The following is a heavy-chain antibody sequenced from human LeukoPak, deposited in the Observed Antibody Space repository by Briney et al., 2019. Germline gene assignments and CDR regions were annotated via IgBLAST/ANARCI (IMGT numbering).Heavy chain of an antibody. V-gene: IGHV3-30*02. D-gene: IGHD2-2*01. J-gene: IGHJ4*02. CDR3: AKDIVVVPAGATDY. CDR2: IRYDGSNK. Sequence: GGSLRLSCAASGFTFSSYGMHWVRQAPGKGLEWVAFIRYDGSNKYYADSVKGRFTISRDNSKNTLYLQMNSLRAEDTAVYYCAKDIVVVPAGATDYWGQGTLVTVSS. CDR1: GFTFSSYG.